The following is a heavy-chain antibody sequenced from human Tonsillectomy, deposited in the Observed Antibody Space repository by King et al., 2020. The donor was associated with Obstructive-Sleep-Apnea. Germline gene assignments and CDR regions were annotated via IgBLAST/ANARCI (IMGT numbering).Heavy chain of an antibody. J-gene: IGHJ6*02. CDR1: GGSIISCGYY. CDR3: AREWVPYLTYGYYYYGMDV. CDR2: IYYSGTT. V-gene: IGHV4-39*07. D-gene: IGHD3-9*01. Sequence: VQLQESGPGLVKPSETLSLTCTVSGGSIISCGYYWGWIRQPPVKGLEWMGGIYYSGTTYYNPSLQVRVIVSVETSKNQFSLKLSSVTAADTAVYYCAREWVPYLTYGYYYYGMDVWGPGTTVTVS.